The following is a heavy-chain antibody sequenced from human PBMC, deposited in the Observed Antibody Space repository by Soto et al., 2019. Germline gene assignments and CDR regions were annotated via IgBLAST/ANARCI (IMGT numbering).Heavy chain of an antibody. V-gene: IGHV4-31*03. D-gene: IGHD6-13*01. CDR1: GGPISSGGYY. J-gene: IGHJ3*02. CDR3: ARSRGDSSSWSSAFDI. CDR2: IYYSGST. Sequence: SETLSLTCTVSGGPISSGGYYWSWIRQHPGKGLEWIGYIYYSGSTYYNPSLKSRVTISVDTSKNQFSLKLSSVTAADTAVYYCARSRGDSSSWSSAFDIWGQGTMVTVSS.